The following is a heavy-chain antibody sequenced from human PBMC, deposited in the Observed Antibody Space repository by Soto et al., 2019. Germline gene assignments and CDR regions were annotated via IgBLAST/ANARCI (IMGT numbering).Heavy chain of an antibody. D-gene: IGHD2-15*01. J-gene: IGHJ4*02. Sequence: EVQLVESGGGLVQPGGSLRLSCAASGFSFSSYWMIWARQVPGKGLEWLAKINQDGSEKNYVDSVRGRFTISRDNVKSSVYLQLGSLRAEDTAVYFCSRLSRGAPGGSCWGQGTMVTVSS. V-gene: IGHV3-7*03. CDR2: INQDGSEK. CDR1: GFSFSSYW. CDR3: SRLSRGAPGGSC.